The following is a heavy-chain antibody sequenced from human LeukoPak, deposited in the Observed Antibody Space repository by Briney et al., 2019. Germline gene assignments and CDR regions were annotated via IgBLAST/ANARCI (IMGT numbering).Heavy chain of an antibody. D-gene: IGHD3-10*01. CDR3: ARDQYGSWSYPILFDY. CDR2: ISYDGSNK. Sequence: GRSLRLSCAASGFTFSSYAMHWVRQAPGKGLEWVAVISYDGSNKYYADSVKGRFTISRDNSKNTLYLQMNSLRAEDTAVYYCARDQYGSWSYPILFDYWGQGTLVTVSS. CDR1: GFTFSSYA. V-gene: IGHV3-30*04. J-gene: IGHJ4*02.